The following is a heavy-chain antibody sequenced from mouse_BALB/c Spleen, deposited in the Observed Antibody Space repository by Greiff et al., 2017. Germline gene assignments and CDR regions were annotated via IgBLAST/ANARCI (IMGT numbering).Heavy chain of an antibody. Sequence: EVQLVESGPELVKPGASVKISCKASGYTFTDYNMHWVKQSHGKSLEWIGYIYPYNGGTGYNQKFKSKATLTVDNSSSTAYMELRSLTSEDSAVYYCARGGNYNYYAMDYWGQGTSVTVSS. D-gene: IGHD2-1*01. CDR2: IYPYNGGT. CDR3: ARGGNYNYYAMDY. CDR1: GYTFTDYN. J-gene: IGHJ4*01. V-gene: IGHV1S29*02.